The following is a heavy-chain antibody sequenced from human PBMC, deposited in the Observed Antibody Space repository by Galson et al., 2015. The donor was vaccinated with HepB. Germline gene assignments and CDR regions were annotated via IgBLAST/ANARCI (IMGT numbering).Heavy chain of an antibody. J-gene: IGHJ4*02. D-gene: IGHD2-2*01. V-gene: IGHV1-18*01. CDR3: ARARYSTSPPDY. Sequence: SVKVSCKVSGYTFSNYGISWVRQAPGQGLEWMGWISVYNGNTNYAQKLQGRVVVTTDTSTNTNYMELRSLRFDDTAVYYCARARYSTSPPDYWGQGTLVTVSS. CDR2: ISVYNGNT. CDR1: GYTFSNYG.